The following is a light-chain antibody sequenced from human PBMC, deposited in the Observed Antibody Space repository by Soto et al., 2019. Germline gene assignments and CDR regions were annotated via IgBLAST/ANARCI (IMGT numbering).Light chain of an antibody. V-gene: IGLV1-40*01. CDR1: ASSIAARYD. J-gene: IGLJ3*02. CDR2: GNN. CDR3: QSYDNSLNEWV. Sequence: QSVLTQPPSVSGAPGPRVTISCTGTASSIAARYDVHWYQQIPGKAPKLLIYGNNNRPSGVPDRFSASKSGISASLAITGLQADDEADYYGQSYDNSLNEWVFGGGTKLTVL.